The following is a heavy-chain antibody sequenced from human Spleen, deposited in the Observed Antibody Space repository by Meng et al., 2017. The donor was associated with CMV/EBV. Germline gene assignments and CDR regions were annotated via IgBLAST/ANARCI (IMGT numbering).Heavy chain of an antibody. V-gene: IGHV3-21*01. Sequence: GGSLRLSCAASGFTFSSYWMSWVRQAPGKGLEWVSSIALSSTYIHYADSVKGRFTISRDNAKNSLYLQMNSLRAEDTAVYYCARSWDGMDVWGQGTTVTVSS. D-gene: IGHD1-26*01. CDR3: ARSWDGMDV. CDR1: GFTFSSYW. J-gene: IGHJ6*02. CDR2: IALSSTYI.